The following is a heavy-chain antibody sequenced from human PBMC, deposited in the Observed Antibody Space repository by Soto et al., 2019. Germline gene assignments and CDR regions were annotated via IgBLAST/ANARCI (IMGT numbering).Heavy chain of an antibody. J-gene: IGHJ4*02. V-gene: IGHV1-46*03. CDR1: GYTFTSYY. D-gene: IGHD6-13*01. CDR2: INPSGGST. CDR3: ARALGIAAAIDY. Sequence: QVQLVQSGAEVKKPGASVKVSCKASGYTFTSYYMHWVRQATGQGLEWMGIINPSGGSTSYAQKFQGRVTMTRDTSTSTVYMELSSLRSEDTAVYYCARALGIAAAIDYWGQGTLVTVSS.